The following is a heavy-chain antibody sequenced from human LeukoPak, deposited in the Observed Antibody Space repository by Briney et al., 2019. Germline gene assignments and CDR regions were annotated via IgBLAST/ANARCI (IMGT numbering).Heavy chain of an antibody. CDR1: GGYISSSSYY. J-gene: IGHJ2*01. CDR3: AIWVITMVRGAAPGYFDL. V-gene: IGHV4-39*01. D-gene: IGHD3-10*01. CDR2: IYYSGST. Sequence: SETLSLTCTVSGGYISSSSYYWGWIRQPPGKGLEWIGSIYYSGSTYYNPSLKSRVTISVGTSKNQFSLKLSSVTAADTAVYYCAIWVITMVRGAAPGYFDLWGRGTLVTVSS.